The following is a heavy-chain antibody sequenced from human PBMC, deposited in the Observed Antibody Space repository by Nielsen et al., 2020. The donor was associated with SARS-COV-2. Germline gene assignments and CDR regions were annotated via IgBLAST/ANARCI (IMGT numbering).Heavy chain of an antibody. D-gene: IGHD2-2*01. CDR2: INTNTGNP. V-gene: IGHV7-4-1*02. Sequence: WVRQAPGQGLEWMGWINTNTGNPTYAQGFTGRFVFSLDTSVSTTYLQISSLKAEDTAVYYCAPGMGYCSNTTCKVDSGMDVWGQGTTVTVSS. CDR3: APGMGYCSNTTCKVDSGMDV. J-gene: IGHJ6*02.